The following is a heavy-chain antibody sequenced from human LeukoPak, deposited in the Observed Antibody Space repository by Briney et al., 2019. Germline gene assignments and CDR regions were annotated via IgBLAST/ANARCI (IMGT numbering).Heavy chain of an antibody. CDR3: ASSYYYGSGSYYIAFDY. CDR1: GGSISSYY. J-gene: IGHJ4*02. CDR2: IYYSGST. V-gene: IGHV4-59*01. D-gene: IGHD3-10*01. Sequence: SETLSLTCTVSGGSISSYYWSWIRQPPGKGLKWIGYIYYSGSTNYNPSLKSRVTISVDTSKNQFSLKLSSVTAADTAVYYCASSYYYGSGSYYIAFDYWGQGTLVTVSS.